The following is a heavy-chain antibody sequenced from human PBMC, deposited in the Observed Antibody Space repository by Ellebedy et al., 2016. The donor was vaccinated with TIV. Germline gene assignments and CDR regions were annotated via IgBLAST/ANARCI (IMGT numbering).Heavy chain of an antibody. CDR3: ARLGATRGAFDI. CDR2: IHQDGSDK. Sequence: GESLKISXVASGFTFRSYWMSWVRQAPGKGLEWVANIHQDGSDKYYVDSVKGRFTISRDNAKNALYLQMNSLRAEDTAVYYCARLGATRGAFDIWGQGTMVTVSS. V-gene: IGHV3-7*04. D-gene: IGHD1-26*01. J-gene: IGHJ3*02. CDR1: GFTFRSYW.